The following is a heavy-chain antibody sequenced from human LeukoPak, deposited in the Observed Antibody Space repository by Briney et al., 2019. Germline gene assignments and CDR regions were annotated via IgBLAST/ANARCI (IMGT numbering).Heavy chain of an antibody. V-gene: IGHV4-59*01. J-gene: IGHJ4*02. D-gene: IGHD6-13*01. CDR1: GGSISSYY. CDR3: AREAAAAGTALDY. CDR2: IYFSGST. Sequence: SETLSLTCTVSGGSISSYYWSWIRLPPGKGLEWIGYIYFSGSTNYNPSLKSRVTISVDTSKSHFSLKLSSVTAADTAVYHCAREAAAAGTALDYWGQGTLVTVSS.